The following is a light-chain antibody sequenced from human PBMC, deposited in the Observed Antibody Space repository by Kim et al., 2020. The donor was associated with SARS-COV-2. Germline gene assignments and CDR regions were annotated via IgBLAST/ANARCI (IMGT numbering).Light chain of an antibody. CDR1: KLGDKY. CDR2: QDS. Sequence: SSELTQPPSVSVSPGQTASITCSGDKLGDKYACWYQQKPGQSPVLVIYQDSKRPSGIPERFSGSNSGKTATLTISGTQAMDEADYYCQAWDSSTVVFGGGTQLTVL. CDR3: QAWDSSTVV. J-gene: IGLJ2*01. V-gene: IGLV3-1*01.